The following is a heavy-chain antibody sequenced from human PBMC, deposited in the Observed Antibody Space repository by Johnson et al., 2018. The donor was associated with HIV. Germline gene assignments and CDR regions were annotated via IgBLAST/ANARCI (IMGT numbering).Heavy chain of an antibody. Sequence: QVQLVESGGGVVRPGGSLRLSCAASGFTFDDYGMHWVRQAPGKGLEWAAVISYDGSDKYYADSVKGRFTISRDNSKNTLYLQMNSLRAEDTAVYYCAKGPQGIATPDAFDIWGQGTMVTVSS. CDR2: ISYDGSDK. J-gene: IGHJ3*02. D-gene: IGHD2-21*01. CDR3: AKGPQGIATPDAFDI. CDR1: GFTFDDYG. V-gene: IGHV3-30*18.